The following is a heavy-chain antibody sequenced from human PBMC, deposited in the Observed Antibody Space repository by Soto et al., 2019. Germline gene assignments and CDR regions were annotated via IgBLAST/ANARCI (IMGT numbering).Heavy chain of an antibody. D-gene: IGHD3-22*01. J-gene: IGHJ4*02. CDR3: AKGGPNYYDSSGYYYGFDY. V-gene: IGHV3-23*01. CDR2: ISGSGGST. Sequence: GGSLRLSCAASGFTFSSYAMSWVRQAPGKGLEWVSAISGSGGSTYYADSVKGRFTISRDNSKNTLYLQMNSLRAEDTAVYYCAKGGPNYYDSSGYYYGFDYWGQGTLVTVSS. CDR1: GFTFSSYA.